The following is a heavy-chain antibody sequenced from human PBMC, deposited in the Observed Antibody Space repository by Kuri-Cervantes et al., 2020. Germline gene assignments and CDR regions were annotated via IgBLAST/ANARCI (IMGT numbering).Heavy chain of an antibody. CDR2: INIDSGGI. Sequence: ASVKVSCKASGYTFTYRYLHWVRQAPGQGLQWMGWINIDSGGINSAQKFQGRVTMTRDTSSRTAYMELSRLKSDDTAVYYCARGPHSTREEPAATRGDHWGQGTLVTVSS. V-gene: IGHV1-2*02. CDR3: ARGPHSTREEPAATRGDH. J-gene: IGHJ4*02. CDR1: GYTFTYRY. D-gene: IGHD2-2*01.